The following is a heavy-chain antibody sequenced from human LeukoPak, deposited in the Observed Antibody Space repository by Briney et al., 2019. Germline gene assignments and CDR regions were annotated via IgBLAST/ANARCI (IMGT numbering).Heavy chain of an antibody. V-gene: IGHV3-66*02. CDR3: ARESSSPGYLVFDI. J-gene: IGHJ3*02. Sequence: GSLRLSCAASGFTVSSNFMSWVRQAPGKGLEWVSVLYGGGSTYYADSVKGRFTISRDNSKNTLYLQMNSLRAEDTAVYYCARESSSPGYLVFDIGAQGTMVTVSS. CDR1: GFTVSSNF. CDR2: LYGGGST. D-gene: IGHD6-13*01.